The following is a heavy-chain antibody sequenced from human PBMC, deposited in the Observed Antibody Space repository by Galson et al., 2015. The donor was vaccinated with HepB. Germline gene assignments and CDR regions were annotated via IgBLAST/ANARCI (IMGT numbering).Heavy chain of an antibody. D-gene: IGHD3-9*01. Sequence: PALVKPTQTLTLTCTFSGFSLTTIGVGVGWIRQPPGKALQWLALIYLDDDKRYSPSLKSRLTITKDTSKNQVVLTMTNVDPVDTATYYCARSRNEILDTFAKDVWGQGTSIIVSS. CDR3: ARSRNEILDTFAKDV. J-gene: IGHJ6*02. CDR1: GFSLTTIGVG. CDR2: IYLDDDK. V-gene: IGHV2-5*02.